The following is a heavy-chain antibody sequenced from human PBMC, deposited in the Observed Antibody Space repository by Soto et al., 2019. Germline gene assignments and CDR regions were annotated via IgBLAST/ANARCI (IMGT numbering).Heavy chain of an antibody. D-gene: IGHD3-10*01. CDR2: IYYSGST. V-gene: IGHV4-59*01. CDR1: GGSISSYY. CDR3: ARDRGEGWFDP. Sequence: NPSETLSLTCTVSGGSISSYYWSWIRQPPGKGLEWIGYIYYSGSTNYNPSLKSRVTISVDTSKNQFSLKLSSVTAADTAVYYCARDRGEGWFDPWGQGTLVTVSS. J-gene: IGHJ5*02.